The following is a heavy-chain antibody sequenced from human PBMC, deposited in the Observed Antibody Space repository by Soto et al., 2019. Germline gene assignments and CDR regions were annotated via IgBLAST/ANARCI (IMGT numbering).Heavy chain of an antibody. CDR3: ARDKWVAGQQLMYYCYGMDV. CDR2: ISVYNGNT. J-gene: IGHJ6*02. Sequence: GASVKVSCKASGYTFTSYGISWVRQAPGQGLEWMGWISVYNGNTNYAQKLQGRVTMTTDTSTSTAYMELRSLRSDDTAVYYCARDKWVAGQQLMYYCYGMDVWGQGTTVTVSS. CDR1: GYTFTSYG. D-gene: IGHD6-13*01. V-gene: IGHV1-18*04.